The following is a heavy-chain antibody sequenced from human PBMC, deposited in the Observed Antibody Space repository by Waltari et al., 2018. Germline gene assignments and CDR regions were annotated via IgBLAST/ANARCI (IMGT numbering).Heavy chain of an antibody. J-gene: IGHJ4*02. CDR1: GFTFNIFW. D-gene: IGHD7-27*01. Sequence: EVQLVESGGDLVQPGGSLRLSCAASGFTFNIFWMTWVRQAPGKGRGWVANIAKDGREIYYVDSVKGRFTISRDNAKNSLFLQMNSLRAEDTAVYYCARVLWGWPLDSWGQGTLVSVSS. V-gene: IGHV3-7*01. CDR3: ARVLWGWPLDS. CDR2: IAKDGREI.